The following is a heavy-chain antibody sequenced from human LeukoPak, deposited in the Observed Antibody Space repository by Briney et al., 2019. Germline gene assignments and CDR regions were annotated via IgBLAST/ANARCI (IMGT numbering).Heavy chain of an antibody. D-gene: IGHD6-19*01. CDR2: ISSSSSYI. V-gene: IGHV3-21*01. J-gene: IGHJ6*03. Sequence: GGSLRLSCAASGFTFSSYSMNWVRQAPGKGLEWVSSISSSSSYIYYADSVKGRFTISRDNAKKSLYLQMNSLRAEDTAVYYCAIIAVAGTYYYYYMDVWGKGTTVTVSS. CDR3: AIIAVAGTYYYYYMDV. CDR1: GFTFSSYS.